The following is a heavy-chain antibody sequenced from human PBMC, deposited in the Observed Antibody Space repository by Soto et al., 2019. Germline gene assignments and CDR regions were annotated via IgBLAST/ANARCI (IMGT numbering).Heavy chain of an antibody. CDR1: GGALRSDA. CDR3: AKFGSGAD. D-gene: IGHD3-16*01. J-gene: IGHJ4*02. Sequence: QVQLVQSGAEVKKPGSSVKVSCKASGGALRSDAVCWVRQAPGQGLEWMGGVIPILGSTNYARKFQGRLTVTADESMSTVYMELSSLRSEDTAVYYCAKFGSGADWGQGPRVTVSS. V-gene: IGHV1-69*11. CDR2: VIPILGST.